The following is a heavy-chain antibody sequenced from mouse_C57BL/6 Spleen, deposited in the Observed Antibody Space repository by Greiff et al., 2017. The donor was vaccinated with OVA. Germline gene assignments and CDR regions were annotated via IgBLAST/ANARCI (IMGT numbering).Heavy chain of an antibody. V-gene: IGHV1-53*01. Sequence: QVQLQQPGPELVKPGASVKLSCKASGYTFTSYWMHWVKQRPGQGLEWIGNINPSNGGTNYNEKFKSKATLTVDKSSSTAYMQLSSLTSEDSAVYYCARKDPPTTWFAYWGQGTLVTVSA. J-gene: IGHJ3*01. CDR3: ARKDPPTTWFAY. CDR1: GYTFTSYW. CDR2: INPSNGGT.